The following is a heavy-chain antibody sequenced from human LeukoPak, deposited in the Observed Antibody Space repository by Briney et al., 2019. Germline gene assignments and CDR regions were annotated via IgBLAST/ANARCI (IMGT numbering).Heavy chain of an antibody. Sequence: SETLSLTCTASGGSISSYYWSWIRQPPGKGLEWIGYIYYSGSTNYNPSLKSRVTISVDTSKNQFSLKLTSVTAADTAVYYCARADGYYYGMDVWGQGATVTVSS. CDR3: ARADGYYYGMDV. CDR2: IYYSGST. D-gene: IGHD5-24*01. V-gene: IGHV4-59*01. J-gene: IGHJ6*02. CDR1: GGSISSYY.